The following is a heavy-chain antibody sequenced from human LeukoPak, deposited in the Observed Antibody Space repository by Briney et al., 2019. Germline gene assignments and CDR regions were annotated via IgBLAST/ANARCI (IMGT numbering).Heavy chain of an antibody. CDR3: ARDGARVNYYYYYGMDV. CDR2: FYTSGST. D-gene: IGHD3-16*01. Sequence: SETLSLPFPVSGGSLSSYYWSWIRPPAGKGLEWIGRFYTSGSTNYNPSLKSRVTMSVDTSKNQFSLKLSSVTAADTAVYYCARDGARVNYYYYYGMDVWGQGTTVTVSS. J-gene: IGHJ6*02. V-gene: IGHV4-4*07. CDR1: GGSLSSYY.